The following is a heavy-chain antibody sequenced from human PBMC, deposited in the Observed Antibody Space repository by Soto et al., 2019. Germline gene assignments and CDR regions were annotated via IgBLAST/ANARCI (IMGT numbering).Heavy chain of an antibody. CDR3: ARVRYGSGNYFDS. J-gene: IGHJ5*01. CDR1: GFTFSGSA. V-gene: IGHV3-73*01. D-gene: IGHD3-10*01. Sequence: GGSLRLSCAASGFTFSGSAIHWVRQAHGKGLEWVGRIRSKANNYATAYVASLKGRFTISRDDSKNTTFLEMNSLKSEDTAVYYCARVRYGSGNYFDSWGPGTPVTVS. CDR2: IRSKANNYAT.